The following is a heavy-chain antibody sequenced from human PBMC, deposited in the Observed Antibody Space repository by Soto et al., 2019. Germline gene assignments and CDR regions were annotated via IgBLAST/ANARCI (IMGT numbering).Heavy chain of an antibody. CDR3: ARDRYCISTSCYGGSSTGYGMDV. D-gene: IGHD2-2*01. J-gene: IGHJ6*02. CDR1: GYTFTSYG. Sequence: QVQLVQSGAEVKKPGASVKVSCKASGYTFTSYGISWVRQAPGQGLEWMGWISAYNGNTNYAQKLQGRVTMTTDPSPSTEDMELRSLRSDDTAVYYCARDRYCISTSCYGGSSTGYGMDVWGQGTTVTVSS. CDR2: ISAYNGNT. V-gene: IGHV1-18*01.